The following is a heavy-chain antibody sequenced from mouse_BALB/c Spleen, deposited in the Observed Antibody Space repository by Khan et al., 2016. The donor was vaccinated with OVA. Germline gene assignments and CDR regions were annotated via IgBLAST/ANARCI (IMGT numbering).Heavy chain of an antibody. Sequence: QVQLQQPGAELAKPGASVKMSCKASGYTFTTYWMHWVKQRPGQGLEWIGYINPTSGYTDYNDKFKDRVTLSADKSSSTVYMQLNSLTSEDSAVYNCTRDRIDYWGQGTTLTVSS. J-gene: IGHJ2*01. V-gene: IGHV1-7*01. CDR1: GYTFTTYW. CDR2: INPTSGYT. CDR3: TRDRIDY.